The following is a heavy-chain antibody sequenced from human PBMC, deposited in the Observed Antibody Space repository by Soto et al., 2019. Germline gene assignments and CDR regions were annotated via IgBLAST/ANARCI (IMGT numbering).Heavy chain of an antibody. V-gene: IGHV3-23*01. CDR3: ALLSYFDF. CDR1: GFTFSSYP. J-gene: IGHJ4*02. CDR2: ISGSGATT. D-gene: IGHD2-15*01. Sequence: PGGSLTLFCAASGFTFSSYPMSWVRQAPGEGLEWVSTISGSGATTYYADSVKGRFTISRDISKDTLYLQLNSLRVEDTAVYYCALLSYFDFWGERPLFTLSP.